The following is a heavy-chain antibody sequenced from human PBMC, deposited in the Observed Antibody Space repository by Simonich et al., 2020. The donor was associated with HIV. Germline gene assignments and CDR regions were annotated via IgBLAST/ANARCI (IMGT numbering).Heavy chain of an antibody. V-gene: IGHV3-48*01. CDR2: MNRISSTI. Sequence: EVQLVESGGGLVQPGGSLRLSCAASGFTFSSYSMNWVRRAPGKGLEGVSYMNRISSTISYADFVKGRFTISRDNAKNSLYLQMNSLRAEDTAVYYCAREMDYDSSGYYALNFDYWGQGTLVTVSS. CDR1: GFTFSSYS. D-gene: IGHD3-22*01. CDR3: AREMDYDSSGYYALNFDY. J-gene: IGHJ4*02.